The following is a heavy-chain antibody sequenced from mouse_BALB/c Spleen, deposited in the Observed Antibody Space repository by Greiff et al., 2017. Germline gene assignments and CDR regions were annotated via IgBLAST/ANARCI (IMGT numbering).Heavy chain of an antibody. CDR1: GFTFSSYG. CDR3: ARQKTGTYWYFDV. J-gene: IGHJ1*01. CDR2: ISSGGSYT. D-gene: IGHD4-1*01. Sequence: EVKLMESGGDLVKPGGSLKLSCAASGFTFSSYGMSWVRQTPDKRLEWVATISSGGSYTYYPDSVKGRFTISRDNAKNTLYLQMSSLKSEDTAMYYCARQKTGTYWYFDVWGAGTTVTVSS. V-gene: IGHV5-6*01.